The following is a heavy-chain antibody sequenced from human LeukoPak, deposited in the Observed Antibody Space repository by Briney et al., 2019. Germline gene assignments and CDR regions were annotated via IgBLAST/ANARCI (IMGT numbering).Heavy chain of an antibody. D-gene: IGHD2-15*01. CDR2: INPDNGVT. Sequence: ASVQVSCRASGYTFTGYYLHWVRQAPGQGLEWMGWINPDNGVTNYAQKFQGRVTLTRDTSIRTAYMELSRLRSDDTAVYYCARDEGVCSRGSCADSWGQGTLVTVSS. V-gene: IGHV1-2*02. CDR3: ARDEGVCSRGSCADS. J-gene: IGHJ5*01. CDR1: GYTFTGYY.